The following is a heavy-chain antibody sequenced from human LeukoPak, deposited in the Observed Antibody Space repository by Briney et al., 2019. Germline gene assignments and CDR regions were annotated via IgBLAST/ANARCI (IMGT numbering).Heavy chain of an antibody. Sequence: SETLSLTCAVYGGSFSGYYWSWIRQPPGKGLEWIGEINHSGSTNYNPSLKSRVTISVDTSKNQFSLKLSSVTAAGTAVYYCARGGNLWSGYSYYFDYWGQGTLVTVSS. V-gene: IGHV4-34*01. J-gene: IGHJ4*02. D-gene: IGHD3-3*01. CDR3: ARGGNLWSGYSYYFDY. CDR1: GGSFSGYY. CDR2: INHSGST.